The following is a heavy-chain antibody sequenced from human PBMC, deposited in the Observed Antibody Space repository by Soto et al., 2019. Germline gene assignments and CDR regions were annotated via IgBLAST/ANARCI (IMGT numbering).Heavy chain of an antibody. CDR3: ARVGGATMDYYYYGMDV. CDR1: GGSISSGGYY. CDR2: IYYSGST. V-gene: IGHV4-61*08. J-gene: IGHJ6*02. Sequence: SETLSLTCTVSGGSISSGGYYWSWIRQHPGKGLEWIGYIYYSGSTNYNPSLKSRVTISVDTSKNPFSLKLSSLTAADTAVYYCARVGGATMDYYYYGMDVWGQGTTVTVSS. D-gene: IGHD1-26*01.